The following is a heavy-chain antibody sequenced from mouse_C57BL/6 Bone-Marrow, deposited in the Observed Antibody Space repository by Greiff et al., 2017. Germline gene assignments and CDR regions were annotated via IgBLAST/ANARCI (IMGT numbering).Heavy chain of an antibody. Sequence: QVQLQQPGAELVMPGASVKLSCKASGYTFTSYWMPWVKQRPGQGLEWIGEIDPSDSYTNYTQKFKGKSTLTVDKSSSTAYMQLSSLTSEDSAVYYCAISTMIRSFAYWGQGTLVTVSA. J-gene: IGHJ3*01. CDR1: GYTFTSYW. CDR3: AISTMIRSFAY. CDR2: IDPSDSYT. V-gene: IGHV1-69*01. D-gene: IGHD2-4*01.